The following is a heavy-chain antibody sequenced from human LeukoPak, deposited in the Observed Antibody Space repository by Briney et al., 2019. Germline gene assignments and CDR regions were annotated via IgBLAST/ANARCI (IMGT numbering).Heavy chain of an antibody. CDR3: ARHYDPQPFDVFDI. D-gene: IGHD3-3*01. CDR2: IYHSGST. V-gene: IGHV4-38-2*02. Sequence: SETLSLTCTVSDYSISSGHYWGWIRQPPGKGLEWIGSIYHSGSTYYNPSLKSRVTISVDTSKNQVSLKLSSVTAADTAVYYCARHYDPQPFDVFDIWGQGTMVTVSS. CDR1: DYSISSGHY. J-gene: IGHJ3*02.